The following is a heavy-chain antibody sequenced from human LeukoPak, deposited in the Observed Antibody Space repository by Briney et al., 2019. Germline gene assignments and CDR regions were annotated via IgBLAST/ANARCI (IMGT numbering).Heavy chain of an antibody. J-gene: IGHJ5*02. CDR3: ARGPYCSSTSCYRP. CDR2: IYSGGST. V-gene: IGHV3-53*01. D-gene: IGHD2-2*02. CDR1: GFTVSSNY. Sequence: GGSLRLSCAASGFTVSSNYMSWVRQAPGKGLEWVSVIYSGGSTYYADSVKGRFTITRDNSKNTLYLQMNSLRAEDTAVYYCARGPYCSSTSCYRPWGQGTLVTVSS.